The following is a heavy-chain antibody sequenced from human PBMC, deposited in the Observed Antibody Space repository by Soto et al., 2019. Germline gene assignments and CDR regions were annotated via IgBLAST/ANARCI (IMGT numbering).Heavy chain of an antibody. V-gene: IGHV1-69*13. D-gene: IGHD5-12*01. CDR1: GGTFSSYA. J-gene: IGHJ4*02. Sequence: SVKVSCKASGGTFSSYAISWVRQAPGQGLEWMGGIIPIFGTANYAQKFQGRVTITADESTSTAYMELSSLRSEDTAVYYCARDRDGYSGGGNDYWGQGTLVTVSS. CDR3: ARDRDGYSGGGNDY. CDR2: IIPIFGTA.